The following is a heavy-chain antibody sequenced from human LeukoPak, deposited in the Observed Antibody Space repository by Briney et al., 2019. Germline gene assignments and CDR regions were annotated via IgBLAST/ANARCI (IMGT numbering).Heavy chain of an antibody. CDR2: IIPILGIA. Sequence: GASVKVSCKASGGTFSSYAISWVRQAPGQGLEWMGRIIPILGIANYAQKFQGRVTITADKSTSTAYMELSSPRSEDTAVYYCARDTTTAMSFDYWGQGTLVTVSS. CDR3: ARDTTTAMSFDY. CDR1: GGTFSSYA. J-gene: IGHJ4*02. V-gene: IGHV1-69*04. D-gene: IGHD5-18*01.